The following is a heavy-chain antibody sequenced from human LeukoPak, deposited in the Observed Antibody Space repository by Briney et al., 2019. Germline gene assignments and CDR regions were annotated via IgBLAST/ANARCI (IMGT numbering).Heavy chain of an antibody. Sequence: GGSLRLSCAASGFTVSSNYMSWVRQAPGKGLEWVSVIYSGGSTYYADSVKGRFAISRDNSKNTLYLQMNSLRAEDTAVYYCAGSGLVFNFDYWGQGTLVTVSS. CDR2: IYSGGST. CDR3: AGSGLVFNFDY. CDR1: GFTVSSNY. D-gene: IGHD6-19*01. V-gene: IGHV3-66*02. J-gene: IGHJ4*02.